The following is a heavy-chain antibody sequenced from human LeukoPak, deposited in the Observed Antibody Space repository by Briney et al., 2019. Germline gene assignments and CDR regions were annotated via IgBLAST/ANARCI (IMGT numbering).Heavy chain of an antibody. CDR3: ASGGGYSSSWYEQGFDP. D-gene: IGHD6-13*01. CDR2: IIPIFGTA. J-gene: IGHJ5*02. V-gene: IGHV1-69*01. CDR1: GGTFSSYA. Sequence: ASVKVSCKASGGTFSSYAISWVRQAPGQGLEWMGGIIPIFGTANYAQKFQGRVTITADESTSTAYMELSSLSSEDTAVYYCASGGGYSSSWYEQGFDPWGQGTLVTVSS.